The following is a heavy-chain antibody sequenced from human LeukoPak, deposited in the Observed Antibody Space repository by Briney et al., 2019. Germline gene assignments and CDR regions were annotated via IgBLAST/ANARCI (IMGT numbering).Heavy chain of an antibody. J-gene: IGHJ4*02. V-gene: IGHV1-18*01. CDR3: ATLLNGYSYGYY. Sequence: ASVKVSCKASGYTFTSYGISWVRQAPGQGLEWMGWISAYNGNTNYAQKFQGRVTMTTDTSTSTAYMELRSLRSDDTAVYYCATLLNGYSYGYYWGQGTLVTVSS. D-gene: IGHD5-18*01. CDR1: GYTFTSYG. CDR2: ISAYNGNT.